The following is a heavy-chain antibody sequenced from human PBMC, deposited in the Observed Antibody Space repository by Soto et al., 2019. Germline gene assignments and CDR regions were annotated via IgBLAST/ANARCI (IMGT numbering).Heavy chain of an antibody. CDR2: IKSDGSET. CDR1: GFTFSNYW. J-gene: IGHJ4*02. D-gene: IGHD3-22*01. CDR3: ASTDYHESSPYRHFDY. V-gene: IGHV3-74*01. Sequence: EVQLLESGGDFVQPGGSLRLSCATSGFTFSNYWMHWVRQAPGKGLVWVSSIKSDGSETKYADSVKGRFTISRDNAKNTLYLQMNSLRGEDTAVYYCASTDYHESSPYRHFDYWGQGTLVTVSS.